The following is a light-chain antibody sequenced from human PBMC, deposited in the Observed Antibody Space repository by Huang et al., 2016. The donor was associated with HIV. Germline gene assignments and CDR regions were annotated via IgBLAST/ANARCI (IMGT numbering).Light chain of an antibody. Sequence: DIVMTQSPLSLPVTPGEPASISCRSSQSLLHSNGYNYLVWYLQKPGQSPQLLIYLGSNRASGVPDRFSGSGSGTDFTLKSSRVEAEDVGVYYCMQALQTPMYTFGQGTKLEIK. J-gene: IGKJ2*01. CDR1: QSLLHSNGYNY. CDR3: MQALQTPMYT. CDR2: LGS. V-gene: IGKV2-28*01.